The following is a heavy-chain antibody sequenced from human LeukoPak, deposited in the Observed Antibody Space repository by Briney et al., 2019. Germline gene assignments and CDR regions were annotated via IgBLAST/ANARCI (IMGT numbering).Heavy chain of an antibody. D-gene: IGHD6-13*01. CDR1: GGSISSSSYY. V-gene: IGHV4-39*01. CDR2: IYYSGST. J-gene: IGHJ4*02. CDR3: ASRYSSSWYYFDY. Sequence: PSETLSLTCTVSGGSISSSSYYWGWIRQPPGKGLEWIGSIYYSGSTYYNPSLKSRVTITVDTSKNQFSLKLSSVTAADTAVYYCASRYSSSWYYFDYWGQGTLVTVSS.